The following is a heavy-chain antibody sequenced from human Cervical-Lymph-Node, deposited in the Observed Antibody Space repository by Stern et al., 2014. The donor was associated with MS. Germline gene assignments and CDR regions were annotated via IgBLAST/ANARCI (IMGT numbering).Heavy chain of an antibody. CDR1: GYTFTGYD. V-gene: IGHV1-2*06. D-gene: IGHD1-1*01. J-gene: IGHJ4*02. CDR3: ARVGTTGTTSLDY. CDR2: INPNSGGT. Sequence: QLVQSGAEVKKPGASVKVSCKASGYTFTGYDMHWVRQAPGQGPEGMGRINPNSGGTNYAQKFQGRVTMTRDTSISTAYMELSRLRSDDTAVYYCARVGTTGTTSLDYWGQGTLVTVSS.